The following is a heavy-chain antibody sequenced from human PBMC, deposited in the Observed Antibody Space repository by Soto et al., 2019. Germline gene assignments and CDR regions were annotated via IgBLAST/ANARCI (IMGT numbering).Heavy chain of an antibody. Sequence: SVKVSCKASGGTFSSYAISWVRQAPGQGLEWMGGIIPIFGTANYAQKFQGRVTITADESTSTAYMELSSLRSEDTAVYHCARHTFCSTSDTCYAFDFWGQGTMVTVSS. CDR2: IIPIFGTA. D-gene: IGHD2-2*01. CDR1: GGTFSSYA. V-gene: IGHV1-69*13. CDR3: ARHTFCSTSDTCYAFDF. J-gene: IGHJ3*01.